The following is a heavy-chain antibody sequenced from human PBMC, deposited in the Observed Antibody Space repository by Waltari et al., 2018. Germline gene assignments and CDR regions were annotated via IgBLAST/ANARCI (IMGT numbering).Heavy chain of an antibody. Sequence: QVQLVQSGAEVKKPGASVKVSCKVSGYTLTELSMHWVRQAPGKGLEWMGGLDPEDGETIYAQKFQGRVTMTEDTSTDTAYMELSSLRSEDTAVYYCATVPFPYYYDSSGYYYFDYWGQGTLVTVSS. V-gene: IGHV1-24*01. CDR2: LDPEDGET. CDR1: GYTLTELS. J-gene: IGHJ4*02. CDR3: ATVPFPYYYDSSGYYYFDY. D-gene: IGHD3-22*01.